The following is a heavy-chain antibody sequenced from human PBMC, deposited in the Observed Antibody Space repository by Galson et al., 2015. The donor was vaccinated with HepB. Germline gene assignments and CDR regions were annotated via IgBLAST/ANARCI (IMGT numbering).Heavy chain of an antibody. CDR2: ISSSSTTI. CDR3: VFLRGYDLKPLEY. D-gene: IGHD5-12*01. Sequence: SLRLSCAASTFIFSTYSMNWVRQAPGKGLEWVSYISSSSTTIYYADYVKGRFTISRDNAKNSLYLQMNSLRAEDTAVYCCVFLRGYDLKPLEYWGQGTLVTVSS. CDR1: TFIFSTYS. V-gene: IGHV3-48*04. J-gene: IGHJ4*02.